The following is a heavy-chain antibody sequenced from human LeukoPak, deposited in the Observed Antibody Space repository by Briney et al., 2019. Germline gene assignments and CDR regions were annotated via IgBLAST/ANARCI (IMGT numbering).Heavy chain of an antibody. CDR1: GYTFTSYG. CDR3: ARVGDLGYCSSTSCFYFDY. D-gene: IGHD2-2*01. J-gene: IGHJ4*02. Sequence: ASVKVSCKASGYTFTSYGISWVRQAPGQGLGWMGWISAYNGNTNYAQKLQGRVTMTTDTSTSTAYMELRSLRSDDTAVYYCARVGDLGYCSSTSCFYFDYWGQGTLVTVSS. V-gene: IGHV1-18*01. CDR2: ISAYNGNT.